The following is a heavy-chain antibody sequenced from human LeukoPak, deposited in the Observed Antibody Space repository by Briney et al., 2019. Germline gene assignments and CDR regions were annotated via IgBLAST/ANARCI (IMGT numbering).Heavy chain of an antibody. CDR1: GFAFSNSA. Sequence: GALRLSCAASGFAFSNSAMSWVRQSPGKGLEWVSSISGSGGSTYYADSVKGRFIISRDNSKNTLYFQMNSLRAEDTALYYCAKLSFDIWGQGTMVTVSS. J-gene: IGHJ3*02. CDR2: ISGSGGST. CDR3: AKLSFDI. V-gene: IGHV3-23*01.